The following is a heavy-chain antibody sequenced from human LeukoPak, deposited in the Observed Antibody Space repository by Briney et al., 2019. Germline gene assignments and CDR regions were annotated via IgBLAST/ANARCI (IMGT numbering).Heavy chain of an antibody. CDR1: GGTFSSYA. CDR3: ARQQLVPRDYYFDY. Sequence: WASVKVSCKASGGTFSSYAISWVRQAPGQGLEWMGGIIPIFGTANYAQKFQGRVTITADESTSTAYMELSSLRSEDTAVYYCARQQLVPRDYYFDYWGQGTLVTVSS. V-gene: IGHV1-69*13. CDR2: IIPIFGTA. D-gene: IGHD6-6*01. J-gene: IGHJ4*02.